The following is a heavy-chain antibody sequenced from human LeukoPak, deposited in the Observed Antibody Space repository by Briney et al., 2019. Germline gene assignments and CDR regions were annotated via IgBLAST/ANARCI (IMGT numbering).Heavy chain of an antibody. CDR3: ARWALGRAGKGDALDI. Sequence: GGSLRLSCVASGFTFSRHDMNWVRQAPGKGLEWVAVISYDGSNKYYADSVKGRFTISRDNSKNTLYLQMNSLRTEDTAVYYCARWALGRAGKGDALDIWGQGTMVIVSS. CDR2: ISYDGSNK. D-gene: IGHD6-13*01. J-gene: IGHJ3*02. V-gene: IGHV3-30*03. CDR1: GFTFSRHD.